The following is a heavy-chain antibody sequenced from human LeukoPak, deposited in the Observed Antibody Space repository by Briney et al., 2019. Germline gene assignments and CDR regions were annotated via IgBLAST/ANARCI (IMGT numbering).Heavy chain of an antibody. V-gene: IGHV4-34*01. D-gene: IGHD2-15*01. CDR1: GGSFSCYY. CDR3: ARDGARGGRPFDP. CDR2: INHSGST. J-gene: IGHJ5*02. Sequence: SETLSLTCAVYGGSFSCYYWSWIRQPPGKGLEWIGEINHSGSTNYNPSLKSRVTISVDTSKNQFSLKLSSVTAADTAVYYCARDGARGGRPFDPWGQGTLVTVSS.